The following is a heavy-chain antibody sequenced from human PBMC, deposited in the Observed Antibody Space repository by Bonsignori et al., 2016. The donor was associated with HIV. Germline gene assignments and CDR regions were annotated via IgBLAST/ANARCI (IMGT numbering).Heavy chain of an antibody. D-gene: IGHD3-10*01. CDR2: INHSGST. Sequence: RQAPGKGLEWIGEINHSGSTNYNPSLKSRVAISVDTSKNQFSLKLSSVTAADTAVYYCARGRVLDYWGQGTLVTVSS. CDR3: ARGRVLDY. V-gene: IGHV4-34*01. J-gene: IGHJ4*02.